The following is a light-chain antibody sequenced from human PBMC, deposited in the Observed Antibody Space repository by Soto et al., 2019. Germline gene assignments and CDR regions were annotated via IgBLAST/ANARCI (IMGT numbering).Light chain of an antibody. Sequence: QPVLTQSPSASASLGASVELTCALSSGHSTYASAWHQLQPDKGPRYLMKLNSDGSHNKGDGIPDRFSGSSSGAERYLTISSLQSEDEADYYCQAWGTGIRVFGGGTQLTVL. CDR1: SGHSTYA. CDR3: QAWGTGIRV. CDR2: LNSDGSH. V-gene: IGLV4-69*01. J-gene: IGLJ3*02.